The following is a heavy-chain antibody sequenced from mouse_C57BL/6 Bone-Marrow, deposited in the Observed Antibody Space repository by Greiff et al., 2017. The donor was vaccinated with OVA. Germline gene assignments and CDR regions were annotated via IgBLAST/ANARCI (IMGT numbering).Heavy chain of an antibody. CDR2: INSNNGGT. CDR3: ARGGYYDDDGGAWFAY. J-gene: IGHJ3*01. V-gene: IGHV1-18*01. Sequence: SGPELAKPGASVKIPCKASGYTFTDYNMDWVKQSHGKSLEWIGDINSNNGGTIYNQKFKGKATLTVDKSSSTAYMELRSLTSEDTAVYYCARGGYYDDDGGAWFAYWGQGTLVTVSA. D-gene: IGHD2-4*01. CDR1: GYTFTDYN.